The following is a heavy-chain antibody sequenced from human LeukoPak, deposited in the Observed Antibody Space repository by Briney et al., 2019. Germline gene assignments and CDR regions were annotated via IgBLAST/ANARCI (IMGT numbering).Heavy chain of an antibody. CDR2: ISAYNGNT. Sequence: GASVKVSCKASGYTFTSYGISWVRQAPGQGLEWMGWISAYNGNTNYAQKLQGRVTITTDTSTSTAYMELRSLRSDVTAVYYCARSSDQELEPTLTDYWGQGTLVTVSS. V-gene: IGHV1-18*01. CDR1: GYTFTSYG. CDR3: ARSSDQELEPTLTDY. J-gene: IGHJ4*02. D-gene: IGHD1-1*01.